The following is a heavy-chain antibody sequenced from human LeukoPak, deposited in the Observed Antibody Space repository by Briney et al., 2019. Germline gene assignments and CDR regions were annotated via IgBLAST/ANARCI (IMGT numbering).Heavy chain of an antibody. J-gene: IGHJ4*02. CDR2: MNPNSGNT. CDR1: GYTFTSYD. CDR3: ARGRSSSREPVLFPY. V-gene: IGHV1-8*03. D-gene: IGHD2-2*01. Sequence: GASVKVSCKASGYTFTSYDINWVRQATGQGLEWMGWMNPNSGNTGNVQKFQGRVTITRNTSISTAYMELSSLRSEDTAVYYCARGRSSSREPVLFPYWGQGTLVTVSS.